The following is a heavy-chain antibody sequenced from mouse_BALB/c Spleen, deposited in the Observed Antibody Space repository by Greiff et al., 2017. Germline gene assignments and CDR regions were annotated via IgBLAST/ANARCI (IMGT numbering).Heavy chain of an antibody. J-gene: IGHJ4*01. CDR3: SRRGNSGYYYAMDY. CDR1: GFTFSSFG. D-gene: IGHD2-1*01. Sequence: EVKLVESGGGLVQPGGSRKLSCAASGFTFSSFGMHWVRQAPEKGLEWVAYISSGSSTIYYADTVKGRFTISRDNPKNTLFLQMTSLRSEDTAMYYCSRRGNSGYYYAMDYWGQGTSGTVSA. V-gene: IGHV5-17*02. CDR2: ISSGSSTI.